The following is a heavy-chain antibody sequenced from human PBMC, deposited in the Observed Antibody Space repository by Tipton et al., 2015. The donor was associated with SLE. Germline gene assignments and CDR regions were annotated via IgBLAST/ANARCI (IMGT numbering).Heavy chain of an antibody. Sequence: QSGPEVRKPGSSVKVSCKASGGSFSTYVISWVRQAPGQGLEWMGGITPMFRTTNYAQDFQGRVTLTADESTSTAYMELRGLSSEDTAIYFCAKRRVGYFGSGRDDYGMDVWGQGTTVTVSS. V-gene: IGHV1-69*01. CDR2: ITPMFRTT. D-gene: IGHD3-10*01. CDR3: AKRRVGYFGSGRDDYGMDV. J-gene: IGHJ6*02. CDR1: GGSFSTYV.